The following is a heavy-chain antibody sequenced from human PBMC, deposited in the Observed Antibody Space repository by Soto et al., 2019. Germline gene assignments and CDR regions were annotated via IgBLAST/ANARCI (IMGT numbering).Heavy chain of an antibody. CDR3: ARADLYCSSTSCPMGMDV. CDR1: GYTFTSYG. Sequence: ASVKVSCKASGYTFTSYGISWVRQAPGQGLEWMGWISAYNGNTNYAQKLQGRVTMTTDTSTSTAYMELSSLRSDDTAAYYCARADLYCSSTSCPMGMDVWGQGTTVTVSS. D-gene: IGHD2-2*01. CDR2: ISAYNGNT. V-gene: IGHV1-18*01. J-gene: IGHJ6*02.